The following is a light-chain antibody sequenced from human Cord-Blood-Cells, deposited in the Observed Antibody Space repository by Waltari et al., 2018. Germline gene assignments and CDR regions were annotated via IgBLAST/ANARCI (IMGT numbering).Light chain of an antibody. CDR2: SNN. Sequence: QSVLTQPPSASGTPGQRVTISCSGSSSNIGSNTVNWYQHLPGTATKLLIYSNNQRPAGVPDRFAGSKSVTSASLAISVLQSEDEADYYCAAWDDSLNGPVFGGGTKLTVL. J-gene: IGLJ3*02. V-gene: IGLV1-44*01. CDR1: SSNIGSNT. CDR3: AAWDDSLNGPV.